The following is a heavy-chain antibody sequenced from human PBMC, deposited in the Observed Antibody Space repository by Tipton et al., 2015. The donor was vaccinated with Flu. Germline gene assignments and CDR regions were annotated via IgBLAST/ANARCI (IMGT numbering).Heavy chain of an antibody. D-gene: IGHD2-21*01. J-gene: IGHJ4*02. Sequence: LRLSCTVSGGSISSGDYYWSWIRQPPGKGLEWIGYIYYSGSTYYNPSLKSRVTISVDTSKNQFSLKLSSVTAADTAVYYCASFLEWISILDYWGQGTLVTVSS. CDR3: ASFLEWISILDY. CDR2: IYYSGST. V-gene: IGHV4-30-4*01. CDR1: GGSISSGDYY.